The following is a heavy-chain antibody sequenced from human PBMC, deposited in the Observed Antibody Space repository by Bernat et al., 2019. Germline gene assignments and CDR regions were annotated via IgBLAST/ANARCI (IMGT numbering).Heavy chain of an antibody. V-gene: IGHV3-7*03. Sequence: EVQLVESGGGLVQPGGSLRLSCAASGFTFRSYWMSWVRQAPGKGLEWVANIKQDGSEKYYVDSVKGRFTISRDNAKNSLYLQMNSLRAEDTAVYYCARDGLAAADYWGQGTLVTVSS. J-gene: IGHJ4*02. CDR2: IKQDGSEK. CDR1: GFTFRSYW. CDR3: ARDGLAAADY. D-gene: IGHD2-15*01.